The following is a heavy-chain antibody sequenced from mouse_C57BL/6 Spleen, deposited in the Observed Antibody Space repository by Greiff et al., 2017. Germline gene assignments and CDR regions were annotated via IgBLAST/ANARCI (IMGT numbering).Heavy chain of an antibody. CDR3: ARHEDRVPYYGRGSWFAY. J-gene: IGHJ3*01. CDR1: GYTFTEYT. CDR2: FYPGSGSI. Sequence: QVQLQHSGAELVKPGASVKLSCKASGYTFTEYTIHWVKPRSGQGLEWIGWFYPGSGSIKYNEKFKDKATLTADKSSSTVYMELSRLTSEDSAVYFCARHEDRVPYYGRGSWFAYWGQGTLVTVSA. D-gene: IGHD1-1*01. V-gene: IGHV1-62-2*01.